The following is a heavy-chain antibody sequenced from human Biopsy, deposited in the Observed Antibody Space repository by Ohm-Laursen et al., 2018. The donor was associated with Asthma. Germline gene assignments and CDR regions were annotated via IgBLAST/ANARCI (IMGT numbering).Heavy chain of an antibody. V-gene: IGHV1-69*13. D-gene: IGHD2-2*01. Sequence: VASVKVSCKTLGGTFNTYVIGWVRQAPGQGLEWMGGINSVFGTTTYPQKFQDGVTITADDSTSTVYMELSSLRSEDTAVYYCARKAGSCISRTCYSLDFWGQGTLVTVSS. CDR3: ARKAGSCISRTCYSLDF. J-gene: IGHJ4*02. CDR2: INSVFGTT. CDR1: GGTFNTYV.